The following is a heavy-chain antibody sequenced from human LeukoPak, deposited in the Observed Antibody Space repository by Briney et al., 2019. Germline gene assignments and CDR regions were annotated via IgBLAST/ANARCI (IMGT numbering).Heavy chain of an antibody. Sequence: PSETLSLTCAVYGGSFSGYYWSWIRQPPGKGLEWIGEINHSGSTNYNPSLKSRVTISVDTSKNQFSLKLSSVTAADTAVYYCARQFSGWTRDAFDIWGQGTMVTVSS. CDR2: INHSGST. D-gene: IGHD6-19*01. CDR3: ARQFSGWTRDAFDI. V-gene: IGHV4-34*01. J-gene: IGHJ3*02. CDR1: GGSFSGYY.